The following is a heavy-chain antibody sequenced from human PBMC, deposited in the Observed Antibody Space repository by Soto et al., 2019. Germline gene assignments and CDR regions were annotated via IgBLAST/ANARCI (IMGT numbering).Heavy chain of an antibody. CDR1: GGSISSYN. D-gene: IGHD1-1*01. V-gene: IGHV4-39*01. Sequence: ETLSLTCTVSGGSISSYNWSCTRQPPGKGLEWIGSVYYSGSTYYNPSLKSRVTISVDTSKNQFSLKLSSVTAADTAVYYCARGTPVFFDYWGQETLVTVSS. CDR2: VYYSGST. J-gene: IGHJ4*02. CDR3: ARGTPVFFDY.